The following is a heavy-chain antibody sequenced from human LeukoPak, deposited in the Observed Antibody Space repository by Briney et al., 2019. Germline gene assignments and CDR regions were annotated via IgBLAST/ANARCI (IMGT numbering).Heavy chain of an antibody. CDR2: IWYDGSNK. Sequence: GGSLRLSCAASGFTFSSYGMHWVRQAPGKGLEWVAVIWYDGSNKYYADSVKGRFTISRGNSKNTLYLQMNSLRAEDTAVYYCARDRDNWNDSSYYYYGMDVWGKGTTVTVSS. J-gene: IGHJ6*04. D-gene: IGHD1-1*01. V-gene: IGHV3-33*01. CDR1: GFTFSSYG. CDR3: ARDRDNWNDSSYYYYGMDV.